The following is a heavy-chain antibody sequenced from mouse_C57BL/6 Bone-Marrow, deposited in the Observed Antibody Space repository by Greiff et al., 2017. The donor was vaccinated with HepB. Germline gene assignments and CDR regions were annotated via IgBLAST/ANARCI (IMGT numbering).Heavy chain of an antibody. CDR2: IHPNSGST. Sequence: QVQLKQPGAELVKPGASVKLSCKASGYTFTSYWMHWVKQRPGQGLEWIGMIHPNSGSTNYNEKFKSKATLTVDKSSSTAYMQLSSLTSEDSAVYYCARYYGSSPGWFAYWGQGTLVTVSA. V-gene: IGHV1-64*01. CDR3: ARYYGSSPGWFAY. J-gene: IGHJ3*01. D-gene: IGHD1-1*01. CDR1: GYTFTSYW.